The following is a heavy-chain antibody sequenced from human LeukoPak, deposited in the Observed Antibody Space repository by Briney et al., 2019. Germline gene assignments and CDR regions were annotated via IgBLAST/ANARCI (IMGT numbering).Heavy chain of an antibody. D-gene: IGHD2-2*01. J-gene: IGHJ5*02. V-gene: IGHV1-69*01. CDR3: ARDPSRYQPNIWWFDP. CDR1: GGTFSSYA. CDR2: IIPIFGTA. Sequence: SVKVSCKASGGTFSSYAVSWARQAPGQGLEWMGGIIPIFGTANYAQKFQGRVTITADESTSTAYMELSSLRSEDTAVYYCARDPSRYQPNIWWFDPWGQGTLVTVSS.